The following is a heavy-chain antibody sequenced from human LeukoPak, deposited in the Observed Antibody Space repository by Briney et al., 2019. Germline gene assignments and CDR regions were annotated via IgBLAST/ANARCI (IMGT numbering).Heavy chain of an antibody. CDR2: INTNTGNP. CDR3: AREQVFGPRMDV. Sequence: EASVKVSCKASGYTFSSYGMNWVRQAPGQGLEWMGRINTNTGNPTYAQDFTGRFVFSVDTRTAYLQINTLKAEDTAVYYCAREQVFGPRMDVWGQGTTVTVSS. V-gene: IGHV7-4-1*02. CDR1: GYTFSSYG. D-gene: IGHD3/OR15-3a*01. J-gene: IGHJ6*02.